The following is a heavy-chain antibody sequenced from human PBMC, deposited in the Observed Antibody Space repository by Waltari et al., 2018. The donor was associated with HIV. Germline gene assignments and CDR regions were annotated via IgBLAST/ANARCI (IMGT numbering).Heavy chain of an antibody. CDR2: ICPILGIA. Sequence: QVQLVQSGAEVKKPGSSVKVSCQASGDTFSSYTISWLRQAPGQGLEWMGRICPILGIANYAQKFQGRVTITADKSPSTAYMELSSLRSEDTAVYYCARGGYYYDSSGQWYFDLWGRGTLVTVSS. J-gene: IGHJ2*01. CDR1: GDTFSSYT. CDR3: ARGGYYYDSSGQWYFDL. V-gene: IGHV1-69*02. D-gene: IGHD3-22*01.